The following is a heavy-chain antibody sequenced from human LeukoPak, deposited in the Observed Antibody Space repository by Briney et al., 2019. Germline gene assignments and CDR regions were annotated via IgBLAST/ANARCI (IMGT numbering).Heavy chain of an antibody. CDR3: ARVRRVSAGWFGELLSYYFDY. CDR1: GYTFTSYD. J-gene: IGHJ4*02. CDR2: MNPNSGNT. Sequence: ASVKVSCKASGYTFTSYDISWVRQATGQGLEWMGWMNPNSGNTGYAQKFQGRVTMTRNTSISTAYMELSSLRSEDTAVYYCARVRRVSAGWFGELLSYYFDYWGQGTLVTVSS. V-gene: IGHV1-8*01. D-gene: IGHD3-10*01.